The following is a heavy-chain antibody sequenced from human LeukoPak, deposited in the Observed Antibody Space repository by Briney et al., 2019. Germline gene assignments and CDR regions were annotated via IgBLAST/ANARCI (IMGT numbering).Heavy chain of an antibody. CDR1: GFNFSSYG. V-gene: IGHV3-33*01. CDR3: ARDSLPMAVTGPFDH. Sequence: GGSLRLSCAASGFNFSSYGMHWVRQAPGKGLEWVTSIWFDGSNIHYADSVKGRVIISRDNSRSALYLQMNSLRAEDTAIYYCARDSLPMAVTGPFDHWGQGALVTVSS. CDR2: IWFDGSNI. J-gene: IGHJ4*02. D-gene: IGHD6-19*01.